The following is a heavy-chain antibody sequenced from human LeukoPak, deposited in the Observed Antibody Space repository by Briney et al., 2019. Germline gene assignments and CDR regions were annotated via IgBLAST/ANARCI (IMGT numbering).Heavy chain of an antibody. J-gene: IGHJ5*02. CDR2: ISSSSSYI. CDR1: VFTFSSYS. CDR3: ARDLVFYYDSSGLGGTRSLS. Sequence: PGGSLRLSCAASVFTFSSYSMNWVRQAPGKGLEWVSSISSSSSYIYYADSVKGRFTISRDNAKNSLYLQMNSLRAEDTAVYYCARDLVFYYDSSGLGGTRSLSWGQGTLVTVSS. D-gene: IGHD3-22*01. V-gene: IGHV3-21*01.